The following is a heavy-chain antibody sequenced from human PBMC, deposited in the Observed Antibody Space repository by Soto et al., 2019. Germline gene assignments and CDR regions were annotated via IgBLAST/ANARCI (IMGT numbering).Heavy chain of an antibody. CDR1: GYSFTSYW. J-gene: IGHJ6*02. Sequence: PGESLKISCKGSGYSFTSYWSGWVRQMPGKGLEWMGIIYPGDSDTRYSPSFQGQVTISADKSISTAYLQWSSLKASDTAMYYCARVGYCRSTSCLSYYYYGMDVWGQGTTVTVSS. D-gene: IGHD2-2*01. CDR2: IYPGDSDT. CDR3: ARVGYCRSTSCLSYYYYGMDV. V-gene: IGHV5-51*01.